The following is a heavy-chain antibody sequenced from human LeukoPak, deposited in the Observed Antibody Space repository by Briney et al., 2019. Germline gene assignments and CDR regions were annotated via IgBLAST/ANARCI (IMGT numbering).Heavy chain of an antibody. D-gene: IGHD1-26*01. Sequence: PSETLSLTCTVSSGSISSYYWSWIRQPPGKGLEWIGYIYYSGSTNYNPSLKSRVTISVDTSKNQFSLKLSSVTAADTAVYYCARHAGSYYFGLDYWGQGTLVTVSS. J-gene: IGHJ4*02. V-gene: IGHV4-59*08. CDR1: SGSISSYY. CDR3: ARHAGSYYFGLDY. CDR2: IYYSGST.